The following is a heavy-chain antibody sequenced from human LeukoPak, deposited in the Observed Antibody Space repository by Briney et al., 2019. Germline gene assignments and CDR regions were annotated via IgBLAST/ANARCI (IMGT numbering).Heavy chain of an antibody. Sequence: SETLSLTCTVSSGSISSYYWSWIRQPPGKGLEWIGYIYYSGSTNYNPSLKSRVTISVDTSKNQFSLKLSSVTAADTAVYYCARDSGGGEAAAGTGWFDPWGQGTLVTVSS. V-gene: IGHV4-59*01. D-gene: IGHD6-13*01. CDR2: IYYSGST. J-gene: IGHJ5*02. CDR3: ARDSGGGEAAAGTGWFDP. CDR1: SGSISSYY.